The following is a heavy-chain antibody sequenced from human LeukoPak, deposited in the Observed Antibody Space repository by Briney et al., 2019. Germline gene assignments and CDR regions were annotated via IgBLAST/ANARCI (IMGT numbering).Heavy chain of an antibody. Sequence: GGSLRLSCAASGFTFSSYAMSWVRQAPGKGLEWLSYITGGSSSTTSYADSVKGRFTISRDNAKNSLDLHMTSLRAEDTAVYYCAKCSGWFVRGKDYYYYYMDVWGKGTTVTVSS. J-gene: IGHJ6*03. CDR3: AKCSGWFVRGKDYYYYYMDV. CDR1: GFTFSSYA. CDR2: ITGGSSSTT. V-gene: IGHV3-23*01. D-gene: IGHD6-19*01.